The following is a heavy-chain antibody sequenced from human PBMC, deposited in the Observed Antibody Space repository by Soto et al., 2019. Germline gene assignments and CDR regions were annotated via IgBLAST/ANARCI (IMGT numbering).Heavy chain of an antibody. D-gene: IGHD2-8*01. Sequence: YDNLYLTCTVSGYTIKSSAYYWGWIRQPHGKGLKWIGNIYYSGITYYNPSLRSRFAISVYTSKNQFSLKLSSVTASDTAVYYCARDIMGTNYYYYGMDVWGQGTTVT. J-gene: IGHJ6*02. V-gene: IGHV4-39*07. CDR3: ARDIMGTNYYYYGMDV. CDR2: IYYSGIT. CDR1: GYTIKSSAYY.